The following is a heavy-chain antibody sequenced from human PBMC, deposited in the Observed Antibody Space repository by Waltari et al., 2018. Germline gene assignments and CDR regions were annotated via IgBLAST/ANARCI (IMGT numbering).Heavy chain of an antibody. J-gene: IGHJ4*02. D-gene: IGHD6-6*01. CDR2: IYHSGST. CDR1: GYSISSGYY. Sequence: QVQLQESGPGLVKPSETLSLTCAVSGYSISSGYYWGWIRQPPGKGLEWIGSIYHSGSTYYNPSLKSRVTISVDTSKNQFSLKLSSVTAADTAVYYCARHGYQYSGYFDYWGQGTLVIVSS. V-gene: IGHV4-38-2*01. CDR3: ARHGYQYSGYFDY.